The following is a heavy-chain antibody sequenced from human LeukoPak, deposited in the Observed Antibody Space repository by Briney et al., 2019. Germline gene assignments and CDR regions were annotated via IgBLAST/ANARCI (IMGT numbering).Heavy chain of an antibody. D-gene: IGHD1-26*01. V-gene: IGHV3-11*06. J-gene: IGHJ4*02. CDR2: ISSSGTYT. Sequence: GGSLRLSCAASGFSFSDYYMTWIRQAPGKGLEWVSYISSSGTYTSYADSVKGRFTISRDNAKNSLYLQMNSLSAEDTAVYYCAKIAGTYSPDYWGQGTLVTASS. CDR1: GFSFSDYY. CDR3: AKIAGTYSPDY.